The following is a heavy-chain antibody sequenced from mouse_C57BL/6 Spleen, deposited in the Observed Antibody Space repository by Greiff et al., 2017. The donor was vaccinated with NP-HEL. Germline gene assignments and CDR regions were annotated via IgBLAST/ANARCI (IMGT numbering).Heavy chain of an antibody. CDR2: IDPSDSYT. CDR3: ARMGYGNPYYFDY. D-gene: IGHD2-1*01. V-gene: IGHV1-69*01. Sequence: QVQLKQSGAELVMPGASVKLSCKASGYTFTSYWMHWVKQRPGQGLEWIGEIDPSDSYTNYNQKFKGKSTLTVDKSSSTAYMQLSSLTSEDSAVYYCARMGYGNPYYFDYWGQGTTLTVSS. J-gene: IGHJ2*01. CDR1: GYTFTSYW.